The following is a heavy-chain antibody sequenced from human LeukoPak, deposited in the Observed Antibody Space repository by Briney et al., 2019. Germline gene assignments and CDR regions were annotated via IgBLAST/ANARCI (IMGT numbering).Heavy chain of an antibody. V-gene: IGHV4-34*01. CDR2: INHSGST. D-gene: IGHD1-1*01. Sequence: SETLSLTCAVSGGSFSGYYWSWIRQPPGKGLEWIGEINHSGSTNYNPSLKSRVTISVDTSKNQSSLKLSSVTAADTAVYYCARQESGTWFDPWGQGILVTVSS. J-gene: IGHJ5*02. CDR3: ARQESGTWFDP. CDR1: GGSFSGYY.